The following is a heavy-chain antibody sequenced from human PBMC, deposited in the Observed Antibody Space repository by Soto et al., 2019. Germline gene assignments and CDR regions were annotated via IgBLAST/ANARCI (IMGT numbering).Heavy chain of an antibody. CDR1: GFTFSSYA. V-gene: IGHV3-23*01. J-gene: IGHJ4*02. D-gene: IGHD3-10*01. CDR3: AKLPMVMVRGAPGY. Sequence: GGSLRLSCAASGFTFSSYAMSWVRQAPGKGLEWVSAISGSGGSTYYADSVKGRFTISRDNSKNTLYLQMNSLRAEDTAVYYCAKLPMVMVRGAPGYWGQGTLVTVSS. CDR2: ISGSGGST.